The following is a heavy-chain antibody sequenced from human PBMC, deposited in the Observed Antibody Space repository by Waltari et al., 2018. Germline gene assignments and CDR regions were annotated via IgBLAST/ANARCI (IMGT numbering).Heavy chain of an antibody. Sequence: VQLVQSGGEVKTPGSSVKVSCKASGGSFGGYGVSWVRQAPGQGLEWMGVIIPMFGIPDFSQKFQDRLTITADESTNTVYMELSSLTSEDTAIYYCARHELGISQYYYNMYVWGQGP. J-gene: IGHJ6*03. CDR3: ARHELGISQYYYNMYV. CDR2: IIPMFGIP. V-gene: IGHV1-69*12. CDR1: GGSFGGYG. D-gene: IGHD7-27*01.